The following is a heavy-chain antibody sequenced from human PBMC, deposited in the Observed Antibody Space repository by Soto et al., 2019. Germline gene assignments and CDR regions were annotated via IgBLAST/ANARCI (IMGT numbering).Heavy chain of an antibody. D-gene: IGHD6-19*01. J-gene: IGHJ4*02. CDR1: GGTFSSYA. CDR3: ARAVAVAADFDY. Sequence: SVQVSCKASGGTFSSYAISWVRQAPGQGLEWIGGIIPIFGTANYAQKFQGRVTITADESTSTAYMELSSLRSEDTAVYYCARAVAVAADFDYWGQGTLVTVSS. V-gene: IGHV1-69*13. CDR2: IIPIFGTA.